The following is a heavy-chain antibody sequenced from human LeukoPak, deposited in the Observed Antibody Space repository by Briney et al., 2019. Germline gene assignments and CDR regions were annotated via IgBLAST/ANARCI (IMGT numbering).Heavy chain of an antibody. CDR1: GYTFTSYG. D-gene: IGHD6-19*01. V-gene: IGHV1-18*01. J-gene: IGHJ4*02. CDR2: ISAYNGNT. Sequence: ASVKVSCKAPGYTFTSYGISWVRQAPGQGLEWMGWISAYNGNTNYAQKLQGRVTMTTDTSTSTAYMELRSLRSDDTAVYYCARDSSGWRQYYFDYWGQGTLVTVSS. CDR3: ARDSSGWRQYYFDY.